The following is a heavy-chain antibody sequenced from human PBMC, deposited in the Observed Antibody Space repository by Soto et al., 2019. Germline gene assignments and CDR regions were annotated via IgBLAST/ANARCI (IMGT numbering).Heavy chain of an antibody. D-gene: IGHD6-13*01. J-gene: IGHJ4*02. CDR3: ARDGPIAAAGPPDDY. Sequence: GGSLRLSCAASGFTFSSYSMNWVRQAPGKGLEWVSSISSSSSYIYYADSVKGRFTISRDNAKNSLYLQMNSLRAEDTAVYYCARDGPIAAAGPPDDYWGQGTLVTVSS. CDR1: GFTFSSYS. CDR2: ISSSSSYI. V-gene: IGHV3-21*01.